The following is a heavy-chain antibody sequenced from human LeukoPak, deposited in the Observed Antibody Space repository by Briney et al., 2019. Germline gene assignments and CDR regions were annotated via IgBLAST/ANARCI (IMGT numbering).Heavy chain of an antibody. CDR1: GGSFSGYY. J-gene: IGHJ5*02. CDR2: INHSGST. Sequence: SSETLSLTCAVYGGSFSGYYWSWIRQPPGKGLEWIGEINHSGSTNYNPSLKSRVTISVDTSKNQFSLKLSSVTAADTAVYYCAGEAGYSSTINWFDPWGQGTLVTVSS. V-gene: IGHV4-34*01. CDR3: AGEAGYSSTINWFDP. D-gene: IGHD6-13*01.